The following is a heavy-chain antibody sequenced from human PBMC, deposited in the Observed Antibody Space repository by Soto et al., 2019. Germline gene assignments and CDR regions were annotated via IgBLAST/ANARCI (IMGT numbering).Heavy chain of an antibody. Sequence: EVQLVESGGGMVQPGGSLRVSCAASGFTLSSYSMHWVRQAPGKGLEWVSYISGSGGSIYYADSVQGRFTISRDNAKNSRSVQMNSLRDEDTAVYFCARETGLRSSGWSYYFAFWGQGTRVTVSS. CDR2: ISGSGGSI. CDR3: ARETGLRSSGWSYYFAF. V-gene: IGHV3-48*02. CDR1: GFTLSSYS. J-gene: IGHJ4*02. D-gene: IGHD6-19*01.